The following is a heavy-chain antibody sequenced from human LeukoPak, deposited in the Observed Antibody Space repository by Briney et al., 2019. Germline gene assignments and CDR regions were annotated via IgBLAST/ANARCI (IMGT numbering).Heavy chain of an antibody. J-gene: IGHJ4*02. Sequence: GSLKIFCGASGFTLSNQAMSWVRQASRGGLEWGSAISGSGGSTYYADSVKGRFTISRDNSKNTLYLQMSSLRAEDTAVYYCAKVATVTRNFDYWGQGTLVTVSS. V-gene: IGHV3-23*01. CDR2: ISGSGGST. CDR1: GFTLSNQA. CDR3: AKVATVTRNFDY. D-gene: IGHD4-17*01.